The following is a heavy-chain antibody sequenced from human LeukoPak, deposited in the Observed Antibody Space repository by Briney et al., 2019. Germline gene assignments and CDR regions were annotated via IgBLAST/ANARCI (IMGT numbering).Heavy chain of an antibody. Sequence: GGSLRLSCAASGFTFSSYAMSWVRQAPGKGLEWVSAISGSGGSTYYADSVKGRFTISRDNSKNTLYLQMNSLRAEDTAVYYCAKDFGSGSYRQNAFDIRGQGTMVTVSS. CDR2: ISGSGGST. J-gene: IGHJ3*02. V-gene: IGHV3-23*01. CDR3: AKDFGSGSYRQNAFDI. CDR1: GFTFSSYA. D-gene: IGHD5-18*01.